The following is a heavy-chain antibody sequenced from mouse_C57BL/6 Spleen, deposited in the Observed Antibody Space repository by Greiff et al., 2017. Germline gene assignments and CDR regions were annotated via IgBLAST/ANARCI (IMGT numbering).Heavy chain of an antibody. J-gene: IGHJ4*01. CDR3: ARDYGSGYAMDY. CDR2: IYPSDSET. CDR1: GYTFTSYW. D-gene: IGHD1-1*01. Sequence: QVQLQQPGAELVRPGSSVKLSCKASGYTFTSYWMDWVKQRPGQGLEWIGNIYPSDSETHYNQKFKDKATLTVDKSSSTAYMQLRSLTSEDSAVYYCARDYGSGYAMDYWGQGTSVTVSS. V-gene: IGHV1-61*01.